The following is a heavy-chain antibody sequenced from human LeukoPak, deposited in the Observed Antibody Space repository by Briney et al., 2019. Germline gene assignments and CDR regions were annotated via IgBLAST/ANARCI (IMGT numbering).Heavy chain of an antibody. V-gene: IGHV3-23*01. Sequence: GGSLRLSCAASGFTFSSYAMSWVRQAPGKGLEWVSAISGSGGSTYYADSVKGRFTISRDNSKNTLYLQMNSLRAEDTAVYYCAKDGIAVAGTWDTFDTWGQGTMVTVSS. J-gene: IGHJ3*02. D-gene: IGHD6-19*01. CDR3: AKDGIAVAGTWDTFDT. CDR2: ISGSGGST. CDR1: GFTFSSYA.